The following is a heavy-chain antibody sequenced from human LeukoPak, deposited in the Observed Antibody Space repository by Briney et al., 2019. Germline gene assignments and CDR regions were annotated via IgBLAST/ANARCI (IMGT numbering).Heavy chain of an antibody. D-gene: IGHD1-26*01. CDR3: AKAKKRSGRSRNFYLDV. J-gene: IGHJ6*03. V-gene: IGHV4-61*09. CDR1: DDPINSGVYY. CDR2: IYTSGTTT. Sequence: SETLSLTCTVSDDPINSGVYYWNWIRQPAGKGLEWIGHIYTSGTTTNSNPSLKSRVAISLDTSKNHFSLKLSSVTAADTAVYYCAKAKKRSGRSRNFYLDVWGKGTTVTVSS.